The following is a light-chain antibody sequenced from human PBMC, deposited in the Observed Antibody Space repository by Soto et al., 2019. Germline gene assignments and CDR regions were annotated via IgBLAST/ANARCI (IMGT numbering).Light chain of an antibody. V-gene: IGKV3-15*01. J-gene: IGKJ4*01. Sequence: EIVMTQSPVTLSVSPGDRATLSCRASQSVNSNFAWYQQKPGQTPKLLIYVASTRATGIPARFSGSGSGTEFTLPISSLQSEDFAVYYCQQYNVWPLTFGGGTKVEFK. CDR3: QQYNVWPLT. CDR2: VAS. CDR1: QSVNSN.